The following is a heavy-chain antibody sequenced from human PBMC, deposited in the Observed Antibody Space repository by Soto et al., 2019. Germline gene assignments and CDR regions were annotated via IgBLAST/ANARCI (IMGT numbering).Heavy chain of an antibody. V-gene: IGHV3-30*18. CDR3: AKDLGSGSYYLPDAFDI. J-gene: IGHJ3*02. CDR1: GFTFSSYG. D-gene: IGHD1-26*01. Sequence: GGSLRLSCAASGFTFSSYGMHWVRQAPGKGLEWVAVISYDGSNKYYADSVKGRFTISRDNSKNTLYLQMNSLRAEDTAVYYCAKDLGSGSYYLPDAFDIWGQGTMVTVSS. CDR2: ISYDGSNK.